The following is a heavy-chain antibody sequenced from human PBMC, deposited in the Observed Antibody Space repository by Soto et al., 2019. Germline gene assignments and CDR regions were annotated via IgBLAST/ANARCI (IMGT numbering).Heavy chain of an antibody. CDR1: GGSISSYY. Sequence: SETLSLTFTVSGGSISSYYWSWIRQPPGKGLEWIGYIYYSGSTNYNPSIKSRVTVSVDTSKNQFSLKLSSVTAADTAVYYCARDTHTYSSSSNYYYGMDVWGQGTTLTVSS. V-gene: IGHV4-59*01. J-gene: IGHJ6*02. D-gene: IGHD6-6*01. CDR3: ARDTHTYSSSSNYYYGMDV. CDR2: IYYSGST.